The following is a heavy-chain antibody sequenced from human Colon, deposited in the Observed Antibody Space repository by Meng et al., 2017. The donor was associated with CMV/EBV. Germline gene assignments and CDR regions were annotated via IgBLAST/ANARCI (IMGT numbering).Heavy chain of an antibody. V-gene: IGHV1-2*02. Sequence: ASVKVSCQASGYTFTGYYMHWVRQAPGQGLEWMGWINPNSGGTNYAQKFQGRVTMTRDTSKNQFSLKLSSVTAADTAVYYCARTYYYDSSGYPNIWKAFDYWGQGTLVTVSS. CDR2: INPNSGGT. CDR3: ARTYYYDSSGYPNIWKAFDY. D-gene: IGHD3-22*01. J-gene: IGHJ4*02. CDR1: GYTFTGYY.